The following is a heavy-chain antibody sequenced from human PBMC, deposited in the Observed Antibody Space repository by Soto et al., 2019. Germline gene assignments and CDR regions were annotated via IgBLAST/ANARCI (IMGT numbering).Heavy chain of an antibody. J-gene: IGHJ6*02. CDR3: ARGRGKYSYGYYYYYGMDV. D-gene: IGHD5-18*01. CDR1: GGSFSGCY. Sequence: SETLCLRCAGYGGSFSGCYWSWIRQPPGKGLEWIGEINHSGSTNYNPSLKSRVTISVDTSKNQFSLKLSSVTAADTAVYYCARGRGKYSYGYYYYYGMDVWGQGTTVTVS. CDR2: INHSGST. V-gene: IGHV4-34*01.